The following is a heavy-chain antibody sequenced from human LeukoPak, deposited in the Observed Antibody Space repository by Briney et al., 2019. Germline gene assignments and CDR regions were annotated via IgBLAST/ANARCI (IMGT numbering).Heavy chain of an antibody. J-gene: IGHJ4*02. D-gene: IGHD2-15*01. CDR3: ARATSGYYDY. CDR2: INTDGSST. CDR1: GFTFTSYW. V-gene: IGHV3-74*01. Sequence: GGSLRLSCAASGFTFTSYWMHWVRQAPGKGLVWVSRINTDGSSTTYPDSVKGRFTISRDNAKNTLYLQMNSPRAEDTAVYYCARATSGYYDYWGQGTLVTVSS.